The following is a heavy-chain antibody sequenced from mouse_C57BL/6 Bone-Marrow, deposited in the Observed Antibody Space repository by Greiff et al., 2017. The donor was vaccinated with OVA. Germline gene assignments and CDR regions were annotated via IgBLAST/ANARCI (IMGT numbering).Heavy chain of an antibody. V-gene: IGHV5-4*01. CDR1: GFTFSSYA. J-gene: IGHJ2*01. Sequence: EVKLLESGGGLVKPGGSLKLSCAASGFTFSSYAMSWVRQTPEKRLEWVATISAGGSYTYYPDNVKGRFTIARDNAKNNLYLQMSHLKSEDTAMYYCARDPYDDDDWGQGTTLTVSS. D-gene: IGHD2-3*01. CDR2: ISAGGSYT. CDR3: ARDPYDDDD.